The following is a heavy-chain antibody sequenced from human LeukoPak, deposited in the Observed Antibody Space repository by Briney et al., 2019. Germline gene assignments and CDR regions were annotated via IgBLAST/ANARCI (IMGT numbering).Heavy chain of an antibody. D-gene: IGHD5-24*01. Sequence: ASVKVSCKTSGYTFTSYDINWVRQATGQGREGMGWMNPNSGNTGYAQKFQGRVTMTRNTTISTAYMELSSLRSEDTAVYYCARGGGARDGYNADDWGHRTLVTVSS. V-gene: IGHV1-8*01. CDR1: GYTFTSYD. CDR3: ARGGGARDGYNADD. CDR2: MNPNSGNT. J-gene: IGHJ4*01.